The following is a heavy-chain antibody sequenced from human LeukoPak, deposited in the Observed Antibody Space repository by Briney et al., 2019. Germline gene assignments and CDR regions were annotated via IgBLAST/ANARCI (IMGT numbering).Heavy chain of an antibody. Sequence: GGSLRLSCAASGFTFSRYWMHWVRQAPGKGLVWVSRINSDGTATTYADSVKGRFTISRDNAKNTLYLQVDRLRAEDTAMYYCARDQEGDVGAISYYFVIDVWGQGTTVTVSS. V-gene: IGHV3-74*01. CDR1: GFTFSRYW. D-gene: IGHD1-26*01. CDR3: ARDQEGDVGAISYYFVIDV. CDR2: INSDGTAT. J-gene: IGHJ6*02.